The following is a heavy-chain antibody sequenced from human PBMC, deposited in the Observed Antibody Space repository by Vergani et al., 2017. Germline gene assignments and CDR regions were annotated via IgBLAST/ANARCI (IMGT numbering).Heavy chain of an antibody. CDR3: AGGYWLMVYAIYFDY. V-gene: IGHV4-30-2*01. CDR2: IYHSGST. Sequence: QLQLQESGSGLVKPSQTLSLTCAVSGVSISSGGYSWSWIRQPPGKGLEWIGYIYHSGSTNYNPSLKSRVTISVDTSKNQFSLKLSSVTAADTAVYYCAGGYWLMVYAIYFDYWGQGTLVTVSS. CDR1: GVSISSGGYS. D-gene: IGHD2-8*01. J-gene: IGHJ4*02.